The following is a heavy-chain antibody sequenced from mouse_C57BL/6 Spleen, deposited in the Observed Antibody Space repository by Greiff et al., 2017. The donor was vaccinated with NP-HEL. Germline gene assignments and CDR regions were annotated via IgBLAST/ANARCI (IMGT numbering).Heavy chain of an antibody. V-gene: IGHV1-82*01. CDR3: ARVSTAQGSGYYAMDY. D-gene: IGHD3-2*02. CDR2: IYPGDGDT. Sequence: QVQLQQSGPELVKPGASVKISCKASGYAFSSSWMNWVKQRPGKGLEWIGRIYPGDGDTNYNGKFKGKATLTADKSSSTAYMQLSSLTSEDSAVYVCARVSTAQGSGYYAMDYWGQGTSVTVSS. CDR1: GYAFSSSW. J-gene: IGHJ4*01.